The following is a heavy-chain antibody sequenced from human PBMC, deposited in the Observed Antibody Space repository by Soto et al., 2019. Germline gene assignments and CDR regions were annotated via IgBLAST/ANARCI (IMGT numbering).Heavy chain of an antibody. D-gene: IGHD6-6*01. CDR2: TYYRSKWYN. V-gene: IGHV6-1*01. J-gene: IGHJ5*02. Sequence: SQTLSFTCAISGDSVSSNSAAWNWIRQSPSRGLEWLGRTYYRSKWYNDYAVSVKSRITINPDTSKNQFSLQLNSVTPEDTAVYFCARTLSSSAENWFDPWGQGTLVTVSS. CDR3: ARTLSSSAENWFDP. CDR1: GDSVSSNSAA.